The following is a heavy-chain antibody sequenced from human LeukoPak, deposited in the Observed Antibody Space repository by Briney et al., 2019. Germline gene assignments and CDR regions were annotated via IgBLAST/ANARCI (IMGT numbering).Heavy chain of an antibody. CDR3: ARVVTMVRGSFGY. J-gene: IGHJ4*02. CDR1: GYTFTSYD. V-gene: IGHV1-8*01. D-gene: IGHD3-10*01. Sequence: ASVKVSCKASGYTFTSYDINRVRQATGQGLEWMGWMNPNSGNTGYAQKFQGRVTMTRNTSISTAYMELSSLRSEDTAVYYCARVVTMVRGSFGYWGQGTLVTVSS. CDR2: MNPNSGNT.